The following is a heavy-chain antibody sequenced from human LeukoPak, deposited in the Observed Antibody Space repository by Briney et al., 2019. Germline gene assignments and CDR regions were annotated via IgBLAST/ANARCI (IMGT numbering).Heavy chain of an antibody. Sequence: GGSLRLSCTISGFTSDDYGLSWVRQAPGKGLEWVSLLRGEPHGGSAEYAASVEGRFTVSRDDSKSVAYLQMNSVKTEDTGVYFCTTAQSFEYLSWSHTVYTYMDVWGKGTTVTVSP. CDR1: GFTSDDYG. CDR3: TTAQSFEYLSWSHTVYTYMDV. J-gene: IGHJ6*04. V-gene: IGHV3-49*04. D-gene: IGHD2-2*02. CDR2: LRGEPHGGSA.